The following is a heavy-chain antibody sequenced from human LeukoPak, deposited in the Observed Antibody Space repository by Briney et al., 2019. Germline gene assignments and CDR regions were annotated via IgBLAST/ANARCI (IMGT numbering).Heavy chain of an antibody. J-gene: IGHJ4*02. CDR1: GFMFSKSW. CDR3: VRNLDFWGDSEDY. D-gene: IGHD3-3*01. Sequence: GGSLRLSCAASGFMFSKSWMHWVRQVPGKGLVWVARIYNDGSTTNYADSVKGRFTISRDNAKNTLYLQMNSLRAEDTAVYYCVRNLDFWGDSEDYWGQGTLVTVSS. V-gene: IGHV3-74*01. CDR2: IYNDGSTT.